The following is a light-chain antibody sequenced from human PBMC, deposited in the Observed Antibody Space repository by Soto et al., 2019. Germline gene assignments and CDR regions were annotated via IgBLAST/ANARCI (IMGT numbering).Light chain of an antibody. CDR1: SSDVGGYNY. V-gene: IGLV2-14*01. J-gene: IGLJ1*01. CDR2: EVS. CDR3: SSYTSSRTGV. Sequence: QSVLTKPDSVSGSPGQSINISCTGTSSDVGGYNYVSWYQQHPGKAPKLMIYEVSNRPSGVSNRFSGSKSGNTASLTISGLQAEDEADYYCSSYTSSRTGVFGTGTKLTVL.